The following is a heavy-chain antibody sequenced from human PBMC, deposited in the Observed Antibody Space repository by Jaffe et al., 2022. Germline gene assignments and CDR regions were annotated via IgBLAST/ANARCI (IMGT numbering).Heavy chain of an antibody. CDR1: GFPFSNYG. J-gene: IGHJ3*02. CDR3: AKARWLQDGYDI. Sequence: QVQLVESGGGVVQPGGSLRLSCAASGFPFSNYGMHWVRQAPGKGLEWVAFIRYDGGLQYYADSVKGRLTISRDNSKNTLYVQMNSLRTEDTAMYYCAKARWLQDGYDIWGQGTMVTVSS. V-gene: IGHV3-30*02. D-gene: IGHD5-12*01. CDR2: IRYDGGLQ.